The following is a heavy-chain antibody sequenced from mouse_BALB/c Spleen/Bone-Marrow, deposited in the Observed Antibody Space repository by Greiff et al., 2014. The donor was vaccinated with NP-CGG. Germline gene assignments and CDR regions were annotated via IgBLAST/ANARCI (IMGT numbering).Heavy chain of an antibody. CDR1: GFTFRDYG. J-gene: IGHJ4*01. CDR3: ARETTRGAMDY. Sequence: VQLKQSGGALVQPGGSRKLSCAASGFTFRDYGMAWGRQAPGKGAEGVAFISNLAYSIYYTDTVTGRFTISRENAKNTLYLEMSSLRSEDTAMYYCARETTRGAMDYWGQGTSVTVSS. CDR2: ISNLAYSI. V-gene: IGHV5-15*02. D-gene: IGHD2-1*01.